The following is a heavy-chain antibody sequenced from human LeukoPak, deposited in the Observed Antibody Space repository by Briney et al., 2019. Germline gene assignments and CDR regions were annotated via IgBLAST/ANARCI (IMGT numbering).Heavy chain of an antibody. D-gene: IGHD3-22*01. CDR1: GFTFSSYA. CDR3: AKDRIRHYYDSSGNEYFQH. CDR2: ISGSGGST. Sequence: GGSLRLSCAASGFTFSSYAVSWVRQAPGKGLEWVSSISGSGGSTYYADSVKGRFTISRDNSKNTLYLRMNSLRAEDTAVYYCAKDRIRHYYDSSGNEYFQHWGQGTLVTVSS. J-gene: IGHJ1*01. V-gene: IGHV3-23*01.